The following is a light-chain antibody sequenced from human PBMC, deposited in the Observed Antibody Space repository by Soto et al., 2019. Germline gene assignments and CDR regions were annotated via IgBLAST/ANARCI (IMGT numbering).Light chain of an antibody. CDR3: QQYDDWPFT. V-gene: IGKV3-15*01. CDR1: ENVKNR. Sequence: EKVMTQSPATLSVSPGERATLSCRASENVKNRLAWYQQKPGQAPRLLIYDAFTRATGIPARYSGSASGTECTLTISSLQCEDFAVYYCQQYDDWPFTLGGGTKVEIK. J-gene: IGKJ4*01. CDR2: DAF.